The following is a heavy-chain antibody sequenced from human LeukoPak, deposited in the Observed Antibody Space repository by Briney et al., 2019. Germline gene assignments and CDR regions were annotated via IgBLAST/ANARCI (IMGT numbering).Heavy chain of an antibody. V-gene: IGHV3-30*03. CDR2: ISYDGSNK. J-gene: IGHJ4*02. D-gene: IGHD5-18*01. CDR3: ARDPGYSYGYNY. CDR1: GFTFSSYG. Sequence: GRSLRLSCAASGFTFSSYGMHWVRQAPGKGLEWVAVISYDGSNKYYADSVKGRFTISRDNSKNTLYLQMSSLRSEDTAVYYCARDPGYSYGYNYWGQGTLVTVSS.